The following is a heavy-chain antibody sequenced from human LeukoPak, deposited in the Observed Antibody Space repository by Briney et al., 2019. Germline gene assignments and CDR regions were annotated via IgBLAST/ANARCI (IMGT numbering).Heavy chain of an antibody. CDR1: GFTFSDYY. V-gene: IGHV3-11*04. CDR3: ARDVTVSRPPIDFDY. J-gene: IGHJ4*02. CDR2: ISSSGSTI. D-gene: IGHD1-26*01. Sequence: GGSLRLSCAASGFTFSDYYMSWIRQAPGKGLEWVSYISSSGSTIYYADSVKGRFTISRDNSKNTLYLQMNSLRAEDTAVYYCARDVTVSRPPIDFDYWGQGTLVTVSS.